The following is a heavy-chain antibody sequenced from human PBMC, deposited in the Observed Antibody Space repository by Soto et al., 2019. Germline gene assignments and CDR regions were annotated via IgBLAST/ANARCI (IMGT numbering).Heavy chain of an antibody. CDR3: ATTLSPYYNGMDV. Sequence: QLQLLESGPGLVKPSGTLSLTCGVSGGSIPSSKWWNLVRQPPGKGLEWIGEIYDIVTTKYSPSLKNRVTISVDKSKDQVSLRLTSVAAADAAVYFCATTLSPYYNGMDVWGQGAAVVVSS. CDR1: GGSIPSSKW. J-gene: IGHJ6*02. CDR2: IYDIVTT. V-gene: IGHV4-4*02.